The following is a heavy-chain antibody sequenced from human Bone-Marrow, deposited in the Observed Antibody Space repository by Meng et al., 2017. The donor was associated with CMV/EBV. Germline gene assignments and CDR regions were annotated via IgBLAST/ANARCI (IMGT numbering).Heavy chain of an antibody. Sequence: GGSLRLSCAASGFTFSDYYMSWIRQAPGKGLEWVSYISSSGSTIYYADSVKGRFTISRDNAKNSLYLQMNSLRAEDTAVYYCARDLGGDFWSGYYRGYYYGMDVWGQGTTVTVSS. D-gene: IGHD3-3*01. J-gene: IGHJ6*02. V-gene: IGHV3-11*01. CDR1: GFTFSDYY. CDR3: ARDLGGDFWSGYYRGYYYGMDV. CDR2: ISSSGSTI.